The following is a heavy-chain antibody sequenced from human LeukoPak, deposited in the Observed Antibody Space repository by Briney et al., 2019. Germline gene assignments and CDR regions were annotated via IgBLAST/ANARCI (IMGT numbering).Heavy chain of an antibody. Sequence: SETLSLTCAVYGGSFSGYYWSWIRQPPGKGLEWIGEINHSGSTNYNPSLKSRVTISVDTSKNQFSLKLSSVTAADTAVYYCARDRTQRAFDAFDIWGQGTMVTVSS. CDR3: ARDRTQRAFDAFDI. V-gene: IGHV4-34*01. J-gene: IGHJ3*02. CDR2: INHSGST. D-gene: IGHD5-18*01. CDR1: GGSFSGYY.